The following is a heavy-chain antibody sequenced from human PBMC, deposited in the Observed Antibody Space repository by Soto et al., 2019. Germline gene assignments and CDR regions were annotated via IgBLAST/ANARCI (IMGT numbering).Heavy chain of an antibody. V-gene: IGHV3-33*01. CDR3: ARDRYSSGWYDLDY. D-gene: IGHD6-19*01. J-gene: IGHJ4*02. CDR2: IWYDGSNK. CDR1: GFTFSNYG. Sequence: QVQLVESGGGVVQPGRSLRLSCAASGFTFSNYGMHWVRQATGKGLEWVAIIWYDGSNKYYADSVKGRFTISRDNSENTLYLQMNRLRAEDTAVYYCARDRYSSGWYDLDYWGQGTLVTVSS.